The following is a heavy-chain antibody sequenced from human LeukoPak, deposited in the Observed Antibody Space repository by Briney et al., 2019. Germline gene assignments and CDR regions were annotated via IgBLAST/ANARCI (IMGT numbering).Heavy chain of an antibody. V-gene: IGHV4-4*02. CDR1: GDSITSSKW. CDR3: ASGSHAVTTHFDY. CDR2: IYHSGAT. D-gene: IGHD3-16*01. J-gene: IGHJ4*02. Sequence: SETLSLTCAVSGDSITSSKWWSWVRQSPEKGLEWIGEIYHSGATNYNPSLKSRVTMSVDKSKNQFALNLSSVTAADTAVYYCASGSHAVTTHFDYWGQGTLVTVSS.